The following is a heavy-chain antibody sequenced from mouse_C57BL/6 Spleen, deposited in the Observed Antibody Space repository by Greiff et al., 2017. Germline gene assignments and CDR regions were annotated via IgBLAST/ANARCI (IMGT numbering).Heavy chain of an antibody. V-gene: IGHV1-77*01. CDR3: ARSQFITTVVATYYAMDY. J-gene: IGHJ4*01. Sequence: VQLQQSGAELVKPGASVKISCKASGYTFTDYYINWVKQRPGQGLEWIGKIGPGSGSTYYNEKFKGKATLTADKSSSTAYMQLSSLTSEDSAVYFCARSQFITTVVATYYAMDYWGQGTSVTVSS. CDR1: GYTFTDYY. CDR2: IGPGSGST. D-gene: IGHD1-1*01.